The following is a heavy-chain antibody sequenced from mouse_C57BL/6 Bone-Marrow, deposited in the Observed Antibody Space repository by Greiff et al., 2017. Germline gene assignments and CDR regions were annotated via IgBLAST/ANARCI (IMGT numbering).Heavy chain of an antibody. Sequence: QVQLQQPGAELVKPGASVKLSCKASGYTFTSYWMHWVKQRPGQGLEWIGMIHPNSGSTNYNEKFKSKATLTVDKSSSTAYMQLSSLTSEDSAVYYCARGEMTGTEYAMDYWGQGTSVTVSS. D-gene: IGHD4-1*01. CDR1: GYTFTSYW. V-gene: IGHV1-64*01. J-gene: IGHJ4*01. CDR3: ARGEMTGTEYAMDY. CDR2: IHPNSGST.